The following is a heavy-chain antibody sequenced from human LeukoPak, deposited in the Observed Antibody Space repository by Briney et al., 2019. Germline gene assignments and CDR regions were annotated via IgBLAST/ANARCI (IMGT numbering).Heavy chain of an antibody. J-gene: IGHJ3*02. V-gene: IGHV3-23*01. Sequence: GGSLRLSCSASGFSFSSYTMTWVRQAPGKGPEWVSIISGGGDTTFYTDSVKGRFTISRDNSKNTLYLQMNSLRAEDTAVYYCAKAAGVSTGPDDAFDIWGQGTMVTVSS. CDR3: AKAAGVSTGPDDAFDI. CDR2: ISGGGDTT. D-gene: IGHD6-13*01. CDR1: GFSFSSYT.